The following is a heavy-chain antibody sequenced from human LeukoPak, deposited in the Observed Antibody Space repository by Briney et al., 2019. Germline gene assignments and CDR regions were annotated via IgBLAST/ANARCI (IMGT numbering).Heavy chain of an antibody. J-gene: IGHJ4*02. D-gene: IGHD2-8*02. CDR3: AREESGGYFDY. Sequence: ASVKVSCKASGYTFTNYYMHWVRQAPGQGLERLGLISPTGSSTNYAQKFRGRVTMTRDTSTTTVYMELSSLRSEDTAVYYCAREESGGYFDYWGQGTLVTVSS. CDR2: ISPTGSST. CDR1: GYTFTNYY. V-gene: IGHV1-46*01.